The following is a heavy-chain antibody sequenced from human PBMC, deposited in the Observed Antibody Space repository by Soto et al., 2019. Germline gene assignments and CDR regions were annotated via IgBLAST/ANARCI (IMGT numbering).Heavy chain of an antibody. CDR1: GFTFSSYS. Sequence: EVQLVESGGGLVQPGGSLRLSCAASGFTFSSYSMNWVRQAPGKGLEWVSYISSSSSTIYYADSVKGRLTISRDNAKNSLYLQMNSLRAEDTAVYYCARTYGSGSPSAYYYYYYMDVWGKGTTVTVSS. D-gene: IGHD3-10*01. CDR3: ARTYGSGSPSAYYYYYYMDV. J-gene: IGHJ6*03. CDR2: ISSSSSTI. V-gene: IGHV3-48*01.